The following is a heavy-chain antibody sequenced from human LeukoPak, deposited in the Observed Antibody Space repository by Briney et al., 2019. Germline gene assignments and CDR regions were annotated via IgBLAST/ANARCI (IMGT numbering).Heavy chain of an antibody. Sequence: SETLSLTCAVYGGSFSGYYWSWIRQPPGKGLEWIGEINHSGSTNYNPSLKSRVTTSVDTSKNQFSLKLSSVTAADTAVYYCARAPRNDGWFDPWGQGTLVTVSS. CDR2: INHSGST. CDR3: ARAPRNDGWFDP. J-gene: IGHJ5*02. CDR1: GGSFSGYY. D-gene: IGHD1-1*01. V-gene: IGHV4-34*01.